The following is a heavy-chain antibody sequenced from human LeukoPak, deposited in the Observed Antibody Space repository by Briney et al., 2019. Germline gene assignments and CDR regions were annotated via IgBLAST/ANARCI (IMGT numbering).Heavy chain of an antibody. CDR2: ISGSGGST. CDR3: AKTIVRDSSGYYYYFDY. V-gene: IGHV3-23*01. J-gene: IGHJ4*02. Sequence: GGSLRLSCAASGFTFSSYAMSWVRQAPGKGLEWVSGISGSGGSTYYADSVKGRFSISRDNSKNTLYLQMNSLRAEDTAVYYCAKTIVRDSSGYYYYFDYWGQGTLVTVSS. D-gene: IGHD3-22*01. CDR1: GFTFSSYA.